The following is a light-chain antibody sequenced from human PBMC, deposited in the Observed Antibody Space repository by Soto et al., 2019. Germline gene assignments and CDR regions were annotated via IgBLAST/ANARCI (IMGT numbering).Light chain of an antibody. CDR3: QQYGSSYT. CDR2: GAS. CDR1: QSIPDNF. V-gene: IGKV3-20*01. J-gene: IGKJ2*01. Sequence: EIVLAQSPGTLSLSPGERATLSCRASQSIPDNFLAWYQQKPGQAPRLLIYGASNRVHGIAHRFSGSGSGTDFTLTISRLEPEDVAVYYCQQYGSSYTFGQGTKLQIK.